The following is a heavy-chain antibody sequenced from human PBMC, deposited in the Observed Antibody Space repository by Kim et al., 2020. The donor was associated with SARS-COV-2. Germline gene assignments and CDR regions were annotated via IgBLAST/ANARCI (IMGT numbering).Heavy chain of an antibody. CDR3: AREGGPSGWMRRGAAGTYYFDY. CDR2: ISYDGSNK. Sequence: GGSLRLSCAASGFTFSSYAMHWVRQAPGKGLEWVAVISYDGSNKYYADSVNGRFTISRDNSKNTLYLQMNSLRAEDTAVYYCAREGGPSGWMRRGAAGTYYFDYWGQGTLVTVSS. V-gene: IGHV3-30*04. J-gene: IGHJ4*02. CDR1: GFTFSSYA. D-gene: IGHD6-13*01.